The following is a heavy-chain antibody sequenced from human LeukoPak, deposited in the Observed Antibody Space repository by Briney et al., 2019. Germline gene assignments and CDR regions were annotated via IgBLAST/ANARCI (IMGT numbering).Heavy chain of an antibody. J-gene: IGHJ6*02. CDR2: ISGSGGST. CDR1: GFTFSSYA. CDR3: AKADCSSTSCPSPSYYYYYGMDV. Sequence: GGSLRLSCAASGFTFSSYAMSWVRQAPGKGLEWVSAISGSGGSTYYADSVKGRFTISRDNSKNTLYLQMNSLGAEDTAVYYCAKADCSSTSCPSPSYYYYYGMDVWGQGTTVTVSS. D-gene: IGHD2-2*01. V-gene: IGHV3-23*01.